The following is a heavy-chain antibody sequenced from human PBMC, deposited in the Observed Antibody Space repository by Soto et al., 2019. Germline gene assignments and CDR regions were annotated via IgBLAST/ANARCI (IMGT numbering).Heavy chain of an antibody. CDR1: GYTFTNYW. V-gene: IGHV5-51*01. CDR3: ARDVHSSSWPHHYVMDA. J-gene: IGHJ6*02. Sequence: ESLKISCKASGYTFTNYWIGWVRQMPGKGLEWMGIIYVGDSDTRYSPSFQGQVTISADKSVTTAYLQWSSLKASDSAMSYCARDVHSSSWPHHYVMDAWGQATTVT. D-gene: IGHD6-13*01. CDR2: IYVGDSDT.